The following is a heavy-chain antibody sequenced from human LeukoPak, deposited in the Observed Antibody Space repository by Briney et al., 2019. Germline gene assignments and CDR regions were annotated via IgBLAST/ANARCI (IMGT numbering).Heavy chain of an antibody. J-gene: IGHJ4*02. Sequence: GGSLRLSCTASGFTFSTYWINWVRQSPGKGLVWVALINGDGSTTTHADSVKGRFTISRDNAKNTAYLQMNSLRDEDTAVYYCARHYAGSPDYWGQGTLATVSA. V-gene: IGHV3-74*03. D-gene: IGHD3-10*01. CDR2: INGDGSTT. CDR3: ARHYAGSPDY. CDR1: GFTFSTYW.